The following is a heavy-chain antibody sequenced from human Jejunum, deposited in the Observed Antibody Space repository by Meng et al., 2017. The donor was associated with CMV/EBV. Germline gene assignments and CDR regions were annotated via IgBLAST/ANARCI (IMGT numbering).Heavy chain of an antibody. D-gene: IGHD2-2*02. CDR3: ARGWGCSSTSCYIFDY. J-gene: IGHJ4*02. Sequence: IRWVHQAPGKGLEWVTGINWNGGSTDYADSVKDRFTISRDNAKNSLYLQMHSLRAEDTALYYCARGWGCSSTSCYIFDYWGQGTLVTVSS. V-gene: IGHV3-20*03. CDR2: INWNGGST.